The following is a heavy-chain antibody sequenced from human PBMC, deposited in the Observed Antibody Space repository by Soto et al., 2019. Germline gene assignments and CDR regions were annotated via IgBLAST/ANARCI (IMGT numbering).Heavy chain of an antibody. CDR2: INRDSTVI. J-gene: IGHJ4*02. V-gene: IGHV3-48*01. CDR1: GFSFSTHY. CDR3: LNGDYY. Sequence: EEQLVESGGGLVQPGGSLRLSCAASGFSFSTHYMNWVRQTPGKGLEWVSSINRDSTVIKYADSVKGRFTISRDNARNSLALQMTSLRADDSAVYYCLNGDYYVGPGTLVTVSS. D-gene: IGHD3-16*01.